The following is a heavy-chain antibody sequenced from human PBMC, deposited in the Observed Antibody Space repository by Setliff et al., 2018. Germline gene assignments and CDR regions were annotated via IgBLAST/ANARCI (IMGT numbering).Heavy chain of an antibody. CDR2: INQDGSTK. V-gene: IGHV3-7*01. Sequence: GESLKISCAASGFTFSSFWMAWVRQSPGRGLEWVANINQDGSTKYSVDSVKGRFTVSRDNAKNSVSLQMNSLRTEDTAVYYCFGAGTCSYWGQGTLVTVSS. CDR1: GFTFSSFW. D-gene: IGHD3-10*01. CDR3: FGAGTCSY. J-gene: IGHJ4*02.